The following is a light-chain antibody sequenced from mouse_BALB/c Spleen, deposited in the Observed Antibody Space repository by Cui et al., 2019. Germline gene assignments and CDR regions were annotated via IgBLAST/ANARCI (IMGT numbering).Light chain of an antibody. V-gene: IGKV6-25*01. CDR2: WAS. CDR3: QQHYSTPYT. CDR1: HDVSTA. J-gene: IGKJ2*01. Sequence: DIVMTQPHTFMSTSVGDWVSITCTASHDVSTAVAWYQQKPGHSPKLLIYWASTRHTGVPDRFTGSGSGTDYTLTISSVQAEDLALYYCQQHYSTPYTFGGGTKLEIK.